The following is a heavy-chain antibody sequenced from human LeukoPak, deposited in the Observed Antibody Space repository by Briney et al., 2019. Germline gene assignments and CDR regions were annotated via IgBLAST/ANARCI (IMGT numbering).Heavy chain of an antibody. V-gene: IGHV1-69*13. CDR2: IIPIFGTA. D-gene: IGHD3-10*01. Sequence: ASVKVSCKASGGTFSSYAISWVRQAPGQGLEWMGGIIPIFGTANYAQKFQGRVTITADESTSTAYMELSSLRSDDTAVYYCARDGFFGSGIVGAFDIWGQGTMVTVSS. CDR1: GGTFSSYA. J-gene: IGHJ3*02. CDR3: ARDGFFGSGIVGAFDI.